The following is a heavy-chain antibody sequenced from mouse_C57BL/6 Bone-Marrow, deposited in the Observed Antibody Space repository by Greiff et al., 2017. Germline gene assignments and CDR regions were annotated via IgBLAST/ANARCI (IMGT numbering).Heavy chain of an antibody. J-gene: IGHJ4*01. CDR3: ARGITTVVRYAMDY. CDR2: IPPNSGST. V-gene: IGHV1-64*01. CDR1: GYTFTSYW. D-gene: IGHD1-1*01. Sequence: QVQLKQPGAELVKPGASVKLSCKASGYTFTSYWMHWVKQRPGQGLEWIGMIPPNSGSTNYNEKFKSKDTLTVDQSSSTAYLQLSSLTSEDSAVYYCARGITTVVRYAMDYWGQGTSVTVSS.